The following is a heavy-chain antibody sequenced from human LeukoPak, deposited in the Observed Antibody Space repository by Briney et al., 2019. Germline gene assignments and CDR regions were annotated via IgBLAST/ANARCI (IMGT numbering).Heavy chain of an antibody. CDR1: GFTFSDHY. CDR3: ARASAAAGFRAIGY. J-gene: IGHJ4*02. V-gene: IGHV3-72*01. Sequence: GGSLRLSCAASGFTFSDHYMDWARQAPGKGLEWVGRSRNKANSYTTEYAASVKGRFTISRDDSKTSLYLQLNSLKTEDTAVYFCARASAAAGFRAIGYWGQGTLVTVSS. D-gene: IGHD6-13*01. CDR2: SRNKANSYTT.